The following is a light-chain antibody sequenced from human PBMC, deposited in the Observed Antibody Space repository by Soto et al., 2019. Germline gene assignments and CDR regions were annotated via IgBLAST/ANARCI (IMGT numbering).Light chain of an antibody. CDR1: NSNIGSHT. CDR2: TDN. Sequence: QSVLTLPPSASGTPGQRVTISCSGSNSNIGSHTVNWYQQLPGTAPKLLIYTDNQRPSGVPDRFSDSKSGTSASLAISGLQSEDEAEYYCAAWDDSLQAWVFGGGTKVTVL. CDR3: AAWDDSLQAWV. V-gene: IGLV1-44*01. J-gene: IGLJ3*02.